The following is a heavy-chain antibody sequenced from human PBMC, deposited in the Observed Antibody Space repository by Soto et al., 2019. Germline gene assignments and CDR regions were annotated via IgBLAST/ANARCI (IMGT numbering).Heavy chain of an antibody. V-gene: IGHV3-23*01. CDR3: AKNQERELPRVINF. Sequence: GGSLRLSCATSGLTFSNYAMSWVRQAPGGGLEWVSSMSGSSSTTYYADSVRGRFTISRDRSKNTLYLQMSSLRAEDTALYYCAKNQERELPRVINFWGQGTLVTVSS. CDR2: MSGSSSTT. CDR1: GLTFSNYA. J-gene: IGHJ4*02. D-gene: IGHD1-7*01.